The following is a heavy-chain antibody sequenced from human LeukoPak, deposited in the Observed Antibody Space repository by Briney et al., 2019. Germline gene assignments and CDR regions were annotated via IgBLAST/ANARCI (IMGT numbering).Heavy chain of an antibody. CDR1: GYTYTKSW. CDR2: IYPGDSDT. D-gene: IGHD3-10*01. V-gene: IGHV5-51*01. J-gene: IGHJ4*02. CDR3: ARLEQSSGSSPLY. Sequence: GKSLKISCKGSGYTYTKSWIAWVRQMPGKGLEWMGIIYPGDSDTRYSPSFQGQVTISADKSISTAYLQWSSLKASDTAMYYCARLEQSSGSSPLYWGQGTLVTVSS.